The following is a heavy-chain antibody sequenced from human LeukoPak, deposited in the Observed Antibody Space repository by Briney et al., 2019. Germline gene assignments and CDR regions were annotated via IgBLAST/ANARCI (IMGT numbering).Heavy chain of an antibody. D-gene: IGHD5-12*01. V-gene: IGHV3-21*01. CDR1: GFTFSTYT. CDR3: ARDRGADY. J-gene: IGHJ4*02. CDR2: ISASTSYI. Sequence: GGSLRLSCAASGFTFSTYTMNWVRQAPGKGLEWVSSISASTSYINYADSVKGRFTISRDNAENSLYLQMNSLRAEDTAVYYCARDRGADYWGQGTLATVSS.